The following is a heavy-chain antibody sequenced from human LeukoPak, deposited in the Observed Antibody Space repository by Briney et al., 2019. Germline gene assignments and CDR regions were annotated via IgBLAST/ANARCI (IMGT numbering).Heavy chain of an antibody. J-gene: IGHJ4*02. CDR2: ISSSGSTI. CDR1: GFTFSSYE. Sequence: PGGSLRLSCAASGFTFSSYEMNSVRQAPGKGLEWVSYISSSGSTIYYADSVKGRFTISRDNAKNSLYMQTNSPRAEDTAVYYCARWGASIVGALDYWGQGTLVTVSS. V-gene: IGHV3-48*03. D-gene: IGHD1-26*01. CDR3: ARWGASIVGALDY.